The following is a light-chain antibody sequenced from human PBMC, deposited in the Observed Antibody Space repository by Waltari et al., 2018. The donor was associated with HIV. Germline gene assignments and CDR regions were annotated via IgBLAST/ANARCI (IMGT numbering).Light chain of an antibody. CDR3: SSFSSSSTPYV. V-gene: IGLV2-14*01. CDR2: EVS. J-gene: IGLJ1*01. Sequence: QSGLTQPASVSGSPGQPHTISCTGTTSDAGGYNYVSWYQQHPGKAPKLSIYEVSNRPSGVSNRFSGSKSGNTASLTISGLQPEDETDYYCSSFSSSSTPYVFGTGTKVTVL. CDR1: TSDAGGYNY.